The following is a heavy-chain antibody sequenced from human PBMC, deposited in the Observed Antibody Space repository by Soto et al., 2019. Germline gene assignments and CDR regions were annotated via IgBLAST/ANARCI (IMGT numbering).Heavy chain of an antibody. CDR3: ARAGYYDSSGYDGVDI. CDR1: GYTFTTYY. J-gene: IGHJ3*02. Sequence: QVQLVQSGAEVKKPGASVRVSCKASGYTFTTYYLHWLRQAPGQGLEWMGIIDPRAGSASHAQNFQGRVTITRDTSTRTFYMDLRSLRSEDTAVYYCARAGYYDSSGYDGVDIWGQGTMVTVSS. V-gene: IGHV1-46*01. D-gene: IGHD3-22*01. CDR2: IDPRAGSA.